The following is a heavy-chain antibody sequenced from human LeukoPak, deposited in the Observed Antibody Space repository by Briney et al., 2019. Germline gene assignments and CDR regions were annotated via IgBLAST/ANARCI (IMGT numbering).Heavy chain of an antibody. Sequence: SETLSLTCTVSGGSISSYYWSWIRQPPGKGLEWIGYIYYSGSTNYNPSLKSRVTISVDTSKNQFSLKLSSVTAADTAVYYCARVILFCSSTSCSYFDYWGQGTLVTVSS. CDR3: ARVILFCSSTSCSYFDY. CDR2: IYYSGST. D-gene: IGHD2-2*01. CDR1: GGSISSYY. V-gene: IGHV4-59*01. J-gene: IGHJ4*02.